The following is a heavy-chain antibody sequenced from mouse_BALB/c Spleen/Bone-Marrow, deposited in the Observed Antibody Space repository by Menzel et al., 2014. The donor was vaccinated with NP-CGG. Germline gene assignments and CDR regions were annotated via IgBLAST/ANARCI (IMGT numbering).Heavy chain of an antibody. CDR3: TRYDGYFTLFAY. J-gene: IGHJ3*01. CDR2: INPSNGDT. D-gene: IGHD2-3*01. CDR1: GYTFTSYY. V-gene: IGHV1-53*01. Sequence: VQLQQSGAELVKPGASVKLSCKASGYTFTSYYLYWVKQRPGQGLEWIGEINPSNGDTNFNEKFKSKASLTVDISSNTTYIQLSSLTSEDSAVYYCTRYDGYFTLFAYWGQGTLVTVSA.